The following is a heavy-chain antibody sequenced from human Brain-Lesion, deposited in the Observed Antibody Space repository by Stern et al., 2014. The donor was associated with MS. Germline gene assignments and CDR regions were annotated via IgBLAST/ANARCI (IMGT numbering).Heavy chain of an antibody. V-gene: IGHV4-39*02. CDR1: GGSISSSSYY. D-gene: IGHD5-18*01. CDR2: IYYSGST. CDR3: AREMGFGAMEEYFQH. J-gene: IGHJ1*01. Sequence: QLQLQESGPGLVKPSETLSLTCTVSGGSISSSSYYWGWIRQPPGKGLEWIGSIYYSGSTYYNPSLKSRVTISVDTSKNQFSPKLSSVTAADTAVYYCAREMGFGAMEEYFQHWGQGTLVTVSS.